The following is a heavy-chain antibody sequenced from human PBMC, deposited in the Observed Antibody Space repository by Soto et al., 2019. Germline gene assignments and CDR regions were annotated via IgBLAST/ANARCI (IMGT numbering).Heavy chain of an antibody. V-gene: IGHV3-15*01. J-gene: IGHJ6*02. CDR1: GFTFSNAW. Sequence: PVGSLRLSCAASGFTFSNAWMSWVRQAPGKGLEWVGRIKSKTDGGTTDYAAPVKGRFTISRDDSKNTLYLQMNSLKTEDTAVYYCTTDPHYYYGMDVWGQGTTVTVSS. CDR2: IKSKTDGGTT. CDR3: TTDPHYYYGMDV.